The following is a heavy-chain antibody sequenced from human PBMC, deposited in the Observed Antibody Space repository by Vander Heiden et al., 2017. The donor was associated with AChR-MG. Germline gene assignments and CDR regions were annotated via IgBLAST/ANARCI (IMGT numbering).Heavy chain of an antibody. J-gene: IGHJ5*02. CDR1: GFTFSSYA. Sequence: EVQLVESGGGLVQPGGSLRLSCSAPGFTFSSYAMHWVRQAPGKGLEYVSAISSNGGSTYYADSVKGRFTISRDNSKNTLYLQMSSLRAEDTAVYYCVKSYSSSWYGLDWFDPWGQGTLVTVSS. CDR3: VKSYSSSWYGLDWFDP. D-gene: IGHD6-13*01. CDR2: ISSNGGST. V-gene: IGHV3-64D*06.